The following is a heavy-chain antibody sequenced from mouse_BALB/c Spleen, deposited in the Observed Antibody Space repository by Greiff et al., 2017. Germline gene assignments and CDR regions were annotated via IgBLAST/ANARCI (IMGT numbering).Heavy chain of an antibody. CDR2: ISSGGSYT. Sequence: EVMLVESGGDLVKPGGSLKLSCAASGFTFSSYGMSWVRQTPDKRLEWVATISSGGSYTYYPDSVKGRFTISRDNAKNTLYLQMSSLKSEDTAMYYCARHYYGSSPYYAMDYWGQGTSVTVSS. D-gene: IGHD1-1*01. CDR3: ARHYYGSSPYYAMDY. CDR1: GFTFSSYG. V-gene: IGHV5-6*02. J-gene: IGHJ4*01.